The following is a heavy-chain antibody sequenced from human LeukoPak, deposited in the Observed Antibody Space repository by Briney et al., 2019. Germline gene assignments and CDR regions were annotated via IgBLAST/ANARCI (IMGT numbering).Heavy chain of an antibody. D-gene: IGHD3-9*01. CDR2: IIPILGMA. Sequence: ASVKVSCKASGGTFSSYTISWVRQAPGQGLEWMGRIIPILGMANYAQKFQGRVTITADKSTSTAYMELSSLRSEDTAVYYCARGASDYDILTGHLAGAFDIWGQGTMVTVSS. J-gene: IGHJ3*02. CDR1: GGTFSSYT. V-gene: IGHV1-69*02. CDR3: ARGASDYDILTGHLAGAFDI.